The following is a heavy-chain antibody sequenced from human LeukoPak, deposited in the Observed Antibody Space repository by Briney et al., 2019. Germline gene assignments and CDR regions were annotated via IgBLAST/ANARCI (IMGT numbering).Heavy chain of an antibody. CDR3: ASPRDCSTTCCYNDDAFDI. V-gene: IGHV1-69*02. J-gene: IGHJ3*02. CDR1: GGTFRSYT. D-gene: IGHD2-2*02. CDR2: IIPMLDIA. Sequence: AAAVKVSCKASGGTFRSYTIVWVRQAPGQGLEWMGRIIPMLDIANYAQKFQGRVTIIADKSTSTAYMELSSLRSEDTAVYYCASPRDCSTTCCYNDDAFDIWGQGTMVTVSS.